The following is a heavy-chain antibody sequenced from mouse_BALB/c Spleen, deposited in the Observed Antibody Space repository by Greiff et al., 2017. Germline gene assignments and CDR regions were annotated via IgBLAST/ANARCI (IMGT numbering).Heavy chain of an antibody. CDR3: ATAYYGNYAYAMDY. CDR2: INPYNGDT. J-gene: IGHJ4*01. Sequence: EVQLQESGPELVKPGASVKISCKASGYSFTGYFMNWVMQSHGKSLEWIGRINPYNGDTFYNQKFKGKATLTVDKSSSTAHMELRSLASEDSAVYYCATAYYGNYAYAMDYWGQGTSVTVSS. CDR1: GYSFTGYF. D-gene: IGHD2-10*01. V-gene: IGHV1-20*02.